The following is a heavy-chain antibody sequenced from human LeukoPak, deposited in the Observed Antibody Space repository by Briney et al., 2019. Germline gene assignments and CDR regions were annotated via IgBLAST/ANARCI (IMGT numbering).Heavy chain of an antibody. CDR2: IAGSGDST. Sequence: QPGGSLRLSFAASGFTFSSYAMTWVRQAPGKGLEGVSTIAGSGDSTYYADSVKGRFSISRDNSKTTLYLQMNSLRAEDTAIYYCAKGDSNSPAVFDYWGQGTLVTVSS. CDR3: AKGDSNSPAVFDY. D-gene: IGHD6-13*01. CDR1: GFTFSSYA. V-gene: IGHV3-23*01. J-gene: IGHJ4*02.